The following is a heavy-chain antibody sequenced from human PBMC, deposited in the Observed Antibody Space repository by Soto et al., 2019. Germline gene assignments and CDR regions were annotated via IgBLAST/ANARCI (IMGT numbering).Heavy chain of an antibody. D-gene: IGHD3-22*01. CDR1: GGSISSSSYY. Sequence: SETLSLTCTVCGGSISSSSYYWGWIRQPPGKGLQWIGSIYYSGSTYYNPSLKSRVTISVDTSKNQFSLKLSSVTAADTAVYYCSTNFPYYCDSSGYSPSHSAFDIRGQGTMV. J-gene: IGHJ3*02. CDR2: IYYSGST. CDR3: STNFPYYCDSSGYSPSHSAFDI. V-gene: IGHV4-39*01.